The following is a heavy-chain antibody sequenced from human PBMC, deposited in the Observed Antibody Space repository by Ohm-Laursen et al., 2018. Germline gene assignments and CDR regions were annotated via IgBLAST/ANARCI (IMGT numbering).Heavy chain of an antibody. D-gene: IGHD3-22*01. CDR1: GFTFSSYW. V-gene: IGHV3-7*01. Sequence: SLRLSCSASGFTFSSYWMSWVRQTPGKGLEWVANIKRDGSEKYYVDSVKGRFTISRDNSKNTLYLQMNSLRAEDTAVYYCAREGGAMIVVGNWFDPWGQGTLVTVSS. CDR2: IKRDGSEK. CDR3: AREGGAMIVVGNWFDP. J-gene: IGHJ5*02.